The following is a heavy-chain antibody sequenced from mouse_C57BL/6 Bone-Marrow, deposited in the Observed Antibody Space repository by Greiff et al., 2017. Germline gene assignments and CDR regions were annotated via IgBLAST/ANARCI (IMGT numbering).Heavy chain of an antibody. D-gene: IGHD2-3*01. J-gene: IGHJ3*01. CDR3: ARDGYY. CDR2: IDPSSGGT. CDR1: GYTFTSYW. Sequence: QVQLQQPGAELVKPGASVKLSCKASGYTFTSYWMRWVKQRPGRGLEWIGRIDPSSGGTKYNEKFKGKATLTVDKSSSTAYMQLRSLTSEDSAVYNSARDGYYWGQGTLVTVSA. V-gene: IGHV1-72*01.